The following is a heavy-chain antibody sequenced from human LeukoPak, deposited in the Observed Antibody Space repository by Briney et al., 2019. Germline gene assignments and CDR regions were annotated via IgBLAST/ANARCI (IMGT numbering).Heavy chain of an antibody. J-gene: IGHJ6*03. CDR3: AKDRVATYFYYMDV. CDR1: GFTFSSYG. V-gene: IGHV3-30*02. CDR2: IRYDGSDK. D-gene: IGHD1-26*01. Sequence: GGSLRLSCAASGFTFSSYGMHWVRQAPGKGLEWVAFIRYDGSDKYYADSVKGRFTISRDNSKNTLYLQMNSLRAEDTAVYYCAKDRVATYFYYMDVWGKGTTVTVS.